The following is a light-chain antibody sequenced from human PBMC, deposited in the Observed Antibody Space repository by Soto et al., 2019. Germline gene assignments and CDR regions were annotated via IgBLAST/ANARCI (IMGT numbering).Light chain of an antibody. CDR1: RSISSTY. CDR3: QHYGGSPPYT. V-gene: IGKV3-20*01. J-gene: IGKJ2*01. CDR2: DAS. Sequence: EVVLTQSPGTLSLSPGERATLSCRASRSISSTYLAWYQQEPGQAPRLLIYDASSSATGIPDRFSGSGSGTDLTLTISRLETEDFALYYCQHYGGSPPYTFGQGTKLEIK.